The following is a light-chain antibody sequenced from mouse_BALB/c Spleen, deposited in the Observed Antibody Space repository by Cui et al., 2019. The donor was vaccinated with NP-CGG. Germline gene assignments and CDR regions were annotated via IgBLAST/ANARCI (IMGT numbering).Light chain of an antibody. CDR1: AGAVTTSND. CDR2: GTN. V-gene: IGLV1*01. J-gene: IGLJ1*01. CDR3: ALWYSNYRV. Sequence: AVVTHESALTTSPGETVTLTCRSSAGAVTTSNDANWVQEKPDHLFTGLIGGTNNRAPGVPARFSGSLIGDKAALTITGAQTEDEAIYFCALWYSNYRVFGGGTKLTVL.